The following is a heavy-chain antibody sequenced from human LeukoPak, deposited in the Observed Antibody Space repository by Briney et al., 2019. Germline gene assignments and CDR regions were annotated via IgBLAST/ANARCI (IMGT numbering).Heavy chain of an antibody. CDR3: AREGPQDDSRFDP. J-gene: IGHJ5*02. CDR1: GGSISSGGYY. D-gene: IGHD3-22*01. Sequence: PSETPSLTCTVSGGSISSGGYYWSWIRQHPRKGLEWIGYIYYSGSTYYNPSLKSRVTISVDTSKNQFSLKLSSVTAADTAVYYCAREGPQDDSRFDPWGQGTLVTVSS. V-gene: IGHV4-31*03. CDR2: IYYSGST.